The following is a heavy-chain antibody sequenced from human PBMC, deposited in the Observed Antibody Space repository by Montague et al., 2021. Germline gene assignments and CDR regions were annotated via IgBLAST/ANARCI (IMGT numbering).Heavy chain of an antibody. CDR2: IHYTGYT. CDR3: ARDVGRDTPVRYFDY. CDR1: GASFNCGDYY. Sequence: TLSLTCNVSGASFNCGDYYWTWIRQHPGKGLEWIGYIHYTGYTQYNPSLNSPLTLSVDTSKNQFSLMLNSVTAADTAVYFCARDVGRDTPVRYFDYWGQGTRVTVSS. D-gene: IGHD3-16*02. V-gene: IGHV4-31*01. J-gene: IGHJ4*02.